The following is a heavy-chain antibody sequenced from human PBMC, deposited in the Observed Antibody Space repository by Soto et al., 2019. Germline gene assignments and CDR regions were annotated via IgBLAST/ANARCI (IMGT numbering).Heavy chain of an antibody. J-gene: IGHJ4*02. CDR3: AKGRGGSGSLTPRVDF. CDR2: ISGGCDTT. Sequence: DVQLLESGGGLVQPGGSLRLSCAASGFTFNNYAMTWVRQAPGKGLEWVSAISGGCDTTSYADSVKGRFTVSRDGSKNTLYLQMSSLRAEDTALYYCAKGRGGSGSLTPRVDFWGQGTLVTVSS. V-gene: IGHV3-23*01. D-gene: IGHD3-10*01. CDR1: GFTFNNYA.